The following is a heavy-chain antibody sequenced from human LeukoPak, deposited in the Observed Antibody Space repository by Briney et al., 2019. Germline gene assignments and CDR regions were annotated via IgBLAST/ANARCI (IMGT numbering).Heavy chain of an antibody. V-gene: IGHV3-30*04. CDR1: GFTFSSYA. CDR3: ARDRKYQLSLAYYYYGMDV. Sequence: GGSLGLSCAASGFTFSSYAMHWVRQAPGKGLEWVAVISYDGSNKYYADSVKGRFTISRDNYKNTLYLQMNSLRAEDTAVYYCARDRKYQLSLAYYYYGMDVWGQGTTVTVSS. D-gene: IGHD2-2*01. CDR2: ISYDGSNK. J-gene: IGHJ6*02.